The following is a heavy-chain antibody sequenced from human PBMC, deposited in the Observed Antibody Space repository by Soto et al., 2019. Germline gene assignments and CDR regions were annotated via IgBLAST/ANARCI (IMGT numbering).Heavy chain of an antibody. CDR1: GFTFSSYG. CDR3: AKKRTYYVFWGVYFLVPPKISQYFFDY. D-gene: IGHD3-3*01. CDR2: ISYDGSNK. Sequence: GGSLRLSCAASGFTFSSYGMHWVRQAPGKGLEWVAVISYDGSNKYYADSVKGRFTISRDNSKNTLYLQMNSLRAEDTAVYYSAKKRTYYVFWGVYFLVPPKISQYFFDYGGQGTLVTVSS. V-gene: IGHV3-30*18. J-gene: IGHJ4*02.